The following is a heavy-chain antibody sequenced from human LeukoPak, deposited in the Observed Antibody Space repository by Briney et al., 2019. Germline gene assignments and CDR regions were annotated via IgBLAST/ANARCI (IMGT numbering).Heavy chain of an antibody. Sequence: ASAKVSCKASGYTFTGYYMHWVRQAPGQGLEWMGWINPNSGGTNYAQKFPGRVTVTRDTSISTAYMELRWLKSDDTAVYFCARDNRDYFDYWGQGTLVTVSS. CDR1: GYTFTGYY. CDR2: INPNSGGT. V-gene: IGHV1-2*02. CDR3: ARDNRDYFDY. J-gene: IGHJ4*02.